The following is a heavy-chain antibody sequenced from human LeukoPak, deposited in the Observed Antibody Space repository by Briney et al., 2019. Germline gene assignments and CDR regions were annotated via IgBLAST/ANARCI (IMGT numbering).Heavy chain of an antibody. J-gene: IGHJ4*02. CDR3: ARENYDILAGTAFDY. V-gene: IGHV4-39*07. Sequence: SETLSLTCTVSGGSISSSSYYWGWIRQPPGKGLEWIGNVYFRGSTYYNPSLKSRVTISVDTSKNQFSLKLSSVTAADTAVYYCARENYDILAGTAFDYWGQGTLVTVSS. D-gene: IGHD3-9*01. CDR1: GGSISSSSYY. CDR2: VYFRGST.